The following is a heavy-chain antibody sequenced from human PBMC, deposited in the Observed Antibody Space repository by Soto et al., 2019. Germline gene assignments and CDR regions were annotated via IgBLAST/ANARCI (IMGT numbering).Heavy chain of an antibody. CDR3: AKARGKAYADYGDY. J-gene: IGHJ4*02. CDR1: GFTFSTYA. V-gene: IGHV3-23*01. Sequence: EVQLLESGGGLVQPGGSLRLSCAASGFTFSTYAMSWVRQAPGKGLEWVSAISGSGDSTYYADSVKGRFTISRDNSENTLYLQVNSLRAEDTAVYYCAKARGKAYADYGDYWGQGTLVTVSS. D-gene: IGHD4-17*01. CDR2: ISGSGDST.